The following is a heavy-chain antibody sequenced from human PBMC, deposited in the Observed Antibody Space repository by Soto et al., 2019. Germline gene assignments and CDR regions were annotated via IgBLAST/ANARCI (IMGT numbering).Heavy chain of an antibody. D-gene: IGHD5-12*01. J-gene: IGHJ3*02. Sequence: AAVKVSCKASGYTFTGYYMHWGRQAPGQGLEWMGWINPNSGGTNYAQKFQGWVTMTRDTSISTAYMELSRLRSDDTAVYYCARGYSGYDSAFDIWGQGTMVTVSS. V-gene: IGHV1-2*04. CDR1: GYTFTGYY. CDR2: INPNSGGT. CDR3: ARGYSGYDSAFDI.